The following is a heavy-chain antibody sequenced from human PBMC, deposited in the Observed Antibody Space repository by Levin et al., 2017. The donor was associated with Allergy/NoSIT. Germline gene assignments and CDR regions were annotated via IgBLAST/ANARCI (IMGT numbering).Heavy chain of an antibody. CDR1: GFTFSSYA. CDR2: ISYDGSNK. CDR3: ARDSGSGSYYMPHPSAYCFGY. D-gene: IGHD3-10*01. Sequence: GESLKISCAASGFTFSSYAMHWVRQAPGKGLEWVAVISYDGSNKYYADSVKGRFTISRDNSKNTLYLQMNSLRAEDTAVYYCARDSGSGSYYMPHPSAYCFGYWGQGTLVTVSS. J-gene: IGHJ4*02. V-gene: IGHV3-30-3*01.